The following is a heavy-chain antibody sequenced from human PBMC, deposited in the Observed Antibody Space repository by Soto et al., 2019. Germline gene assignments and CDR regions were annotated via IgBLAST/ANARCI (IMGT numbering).Heavy chain of an antibody. CDR3: ARDTFFIAARGREHGMDV. D-gene: IGHD6-6*01. J-gene: IGHJ6*02. CDR2: IYSGGST. CDR1: GFTVSSNY. V-gene: IGHV3-53*01. Sequence: EVQLVESGGGLIQPGGSLRLSCAASGFTVSSNYMSWVRQAPGKGLEWVSVIYSGGSTYYADSVKGRFTISRDNSKNTLYLQMNSLRAEDTAVYYCARDTFFIAARGREHGMDVWGQGTTVTVSS.